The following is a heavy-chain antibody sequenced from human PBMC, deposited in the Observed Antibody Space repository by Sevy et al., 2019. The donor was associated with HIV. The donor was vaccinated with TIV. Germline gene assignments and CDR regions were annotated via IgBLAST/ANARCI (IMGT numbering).Heavy chain of an antibody. V-gene: IGHV4-34*01. CDR1: GGSFSGYY. J-gene: IGHJ4*02. Sequence: SETLSLTCAVYGGSFSGYYWSWIRQPPGKGLEWIGEINHSGSTNYNPSLKSRVTISVDTSKNQFSLKLSSVTAADTAVYYCARVSTAGTDIDYWGQGTLVTVSS. D-gene: IGHD6-19*01. CDR3: ARVSTAGTDIDY. CDR2: INHSGST.